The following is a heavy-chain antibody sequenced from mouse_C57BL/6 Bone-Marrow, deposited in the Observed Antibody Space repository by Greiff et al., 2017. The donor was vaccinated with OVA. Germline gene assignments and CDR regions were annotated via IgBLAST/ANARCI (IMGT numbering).Heavy chain of an antibody. V-gene: IGHV1-63*01. Sequence: VQLQQSGAELVRPGTSVKMSCKASGYTFTNYWIGWAKQRPGHGLEWIGDIYPGGGYTNYNEKFKGKATLTADKSSSTAYMQFSSLTSGDSAIYYCARGDYTYFDYWGQGTTLTVSS. D-gene: IGHD2-12*01. CDR2: IYPGGGYT. CDR1: GYTFTNYW. CDR3: ARGDYTYFDY. J-gene: IGHJ2*01.